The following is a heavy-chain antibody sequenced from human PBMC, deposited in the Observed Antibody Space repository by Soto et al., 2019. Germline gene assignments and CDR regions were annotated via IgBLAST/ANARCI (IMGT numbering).Heavy chain of an antibody. D-gene: IGHD2-2*02. CDR2: IIPIFGTA. Sequence: SVNVSCKSSGGTFSSYSISWVRQAPGQGLECMGGIIPIFGTANYAQKFQGRVTITADKSTSTAYMELSSLRSEDTAVYYCARVNRLYCSSTSCYTHWFDPWGQGTLVTVSS. CDR1: GGTFSSYS. J-gene: IGHJ5*02. CDR3: ARVNRLYCSSTSCYTHWFDP. V-gene: IGHV1-69*06.